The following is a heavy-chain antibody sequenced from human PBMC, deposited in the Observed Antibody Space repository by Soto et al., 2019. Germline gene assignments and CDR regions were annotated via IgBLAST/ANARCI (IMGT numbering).Heavy chain of an antibody. D-gene: IGHD3-10*01. CDR1: GFSIGSAYY. J-gene: IGHJ4*02. Sequence: LSLTCAVSGFSIGSAYYWGWIRQPPGKGLEWIASVSHSGVTHYNPSLGSRLTISLDTSKNQFSLRLTSVTAADTAVYYCARDLGSGGDSDYWGQGTLVTVSS. V-gene: IGHV4-38-2*02. CDR2: VSHSGVT. CDR3: ARDLGSGGDSDY.